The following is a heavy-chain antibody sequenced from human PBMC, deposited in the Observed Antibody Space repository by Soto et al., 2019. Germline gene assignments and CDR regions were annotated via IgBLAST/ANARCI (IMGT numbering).Heavy chain of an antibody. D-gene: IGHD3-3*01. J-gene: IGHJ6*02. Sequence: GGSLRLSCAASGFTFSSYSMNWVRQAPGKGLEWVSSISSSSSYIYYADSVKGRFTISRDNAKNSLYLQMNSLRAEDTAVYYCARGNPYDFWSGYCPRLGYYYGMDAWGQGTTVTVSS. CDR1: GFTFSSYS. CDR2: ISSSSSYI. CDR3: ARGNPYDFWSGYCPRLGYYYGMDA. V-gene: IGHV3-21*01.